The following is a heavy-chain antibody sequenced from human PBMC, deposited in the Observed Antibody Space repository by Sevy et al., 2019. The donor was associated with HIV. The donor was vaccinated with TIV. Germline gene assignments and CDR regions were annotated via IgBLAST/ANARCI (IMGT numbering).Heavy chain of an antibody. CDR1: GFTFDEYG. CDR2: INWNSGNI. V-gene: IGHV3-9*01. Sequence: GGSLRLSCAASGFTFDEYGMHWVRQAPGKGLEWVSGINWNSGNIGYADSVKGRFTISRDNAKNSLYLQMNSLRAEDTAVYYCARDLRGSGHLGDFDYWGQGTLVTVSS. CDR3: ARDLRGSGHLGDFDY. D-gene: IGHD3-10*02. J-gene: IGHJ4*02.